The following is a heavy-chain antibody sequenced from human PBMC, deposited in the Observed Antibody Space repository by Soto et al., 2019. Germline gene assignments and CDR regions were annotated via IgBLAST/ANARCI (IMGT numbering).Heavy chain of an antibody. D-gene: IGHD1-20*01. CDR3: ARRLMDNWNQGHAFDC. CDR1: GGSVSSGNYF. V-gene: IGHV4-39*01. Sequence: QLQLQESGPGLVKPAETLSLKCAVSGGSVSSGNYFWGWIRQPPGKGLEWIGNIYYNGDTYYSPSFKSRVTMSVDTAQNQCSLRLTSVTAADTAVYYCARRLMDNWNQGHAFDCSGQGTLVTVSS. CDR2: IYYNGDT. J-gene: IGHJ3*01.